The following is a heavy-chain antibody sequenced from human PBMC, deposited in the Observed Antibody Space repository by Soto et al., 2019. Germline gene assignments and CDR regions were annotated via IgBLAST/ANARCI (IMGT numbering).Heavy chain of an antibody. V-gene: IGHV4-39*01. Sequence: SETLSLTCTVSGGSISSSSYYWGWIRQPPGKGLEWIGSIYYSGSTYYNPSLKSRVTISVDTSKNQFSLKLSSVTAADTAVYYCAGALSGVGGCYWYFDLWGRGTLVTVSS. CDR2: IYYSGST. CDR3: AGALSGVGGCYWYFDL. J-gene: IGHJ2*01. D-gene: IGHD3-10*01. CDR1: GGSISSSSYY.